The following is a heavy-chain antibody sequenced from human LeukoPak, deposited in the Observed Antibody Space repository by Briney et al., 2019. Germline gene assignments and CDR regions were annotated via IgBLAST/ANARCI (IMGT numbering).Heavy chain of an antibody. CDR2: IYYSGST. V-gene: IGHV4-39*01. D-gene: IGHD3-16*01. Sequence: SETLSLTCTVSGDSTSSDRYYGGWVRPPPGKGLEWIGNIYYSGSTYYNPSLKSRVTMSVDTSKNQFFLKLNSVTAADTAVYYFARGRPNMGAYPLASWGKETWLPSPQ. CDR1: GDSTSSDRYY. J-gene: IGHJ5*01. CDR3: ARGRPNMGAYPLAS.